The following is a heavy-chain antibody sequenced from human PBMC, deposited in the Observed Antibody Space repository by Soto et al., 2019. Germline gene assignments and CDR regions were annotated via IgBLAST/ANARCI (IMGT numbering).Heavy chain of an antibody. D-gene: IGHD5-12*01. CDR2: ISTYNGDT. CDR1: GYTFTRSG. V-gene: IGHV1-18*01. J-gene: IGHJ6*02. CDR3: ARAGVAPYYYYGMDV. Sequence: QVQLVQSGAEVKKPGASVKVSCKASGYTFTRSGISWVRQAPGQGLEWMGWISTYNGDTNYAQTFQGRVTMTTDTSTSTVHMEVRSLRSDDTAVYYCARAGVAPYYYYGMDVWGQGTPVTVS.